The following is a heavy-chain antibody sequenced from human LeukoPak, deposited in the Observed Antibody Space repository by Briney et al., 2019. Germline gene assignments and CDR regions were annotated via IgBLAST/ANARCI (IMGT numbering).Heavy chain of an antibody. D-gene: IGHD1-26*01. CDR1: GYSFSDFY. Sequence: ASVRVSCQVSGYSFSDFYLNWVRQAPGQGLEWMGWINPYSDASIYAQRFQGRVTVTWDTSTGTAYMDLTRLRSDDTAVYFCATSTVTHTRDPWGQGTLVTVSS. V-gene: IGHV1-2*02. CDR2: INPYSDAS. J-gene: IGHJ5*02. CDR3: ATSTVTHTRDP.